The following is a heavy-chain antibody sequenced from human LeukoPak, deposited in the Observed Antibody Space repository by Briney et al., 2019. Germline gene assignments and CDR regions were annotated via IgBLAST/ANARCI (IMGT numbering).Heavy chain of an antibody. CDR3: ARVFPYTVTTLGY. D-gene: IGHD4-17*01. V-gene: IGHV3-74*01. Sequence: GGSLRLSCAASGFTFSSYWMHWVRQAPGKGLVWVSRINSDGSSTSYADSVKGRFTVSRDNAKNTLYLQMNSLRVEDTAVYYCARVFPYTVTTLGYWGRGTLVTVSS. CDR1: GFTFSSYW. J-gene: IGHJ4*02. CDR2: INSDGSST.